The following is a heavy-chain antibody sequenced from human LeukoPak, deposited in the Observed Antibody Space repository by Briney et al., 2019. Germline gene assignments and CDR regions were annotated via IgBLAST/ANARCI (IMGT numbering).Heavy chain of an antibody. Sequence: SETLSLTCSVSGASITTYSWNWLRQSPGKGLEWIGYFSLGETTSYTSSLKSRVTISRDTSKNQVSLKLTSVTAADTAVYYCARWDELDWAFGTWGPGALVTVSS. J-gene: IGHJ5*02. CDR1: GASITTYS. CDR3: ARWDELDWAFGT. CDR2: FSLGETT. V-gene: IGHV4-59*08. D-gene: IGHD2-21*01.